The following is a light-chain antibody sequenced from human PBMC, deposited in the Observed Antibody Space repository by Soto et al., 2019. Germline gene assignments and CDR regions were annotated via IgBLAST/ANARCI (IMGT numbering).Light chain of an antibody. J-gene: IGKJ1*01. Sequence: DIVMTQSPDSLAVSLGERATINCRSSLSLLYSPHNKNYLAWYQQRPGQPPRLLIKWASARESGVPDRFSGSASGTDFTLTIARLQAEDVAVYFCQHYYSTPHTFGQGTKVQIK. CDR3: QHYYSTPHT. V-gene: IGKV4-1*01. CDR1: LSLLYSPHNKNY. CDR2: WAS.